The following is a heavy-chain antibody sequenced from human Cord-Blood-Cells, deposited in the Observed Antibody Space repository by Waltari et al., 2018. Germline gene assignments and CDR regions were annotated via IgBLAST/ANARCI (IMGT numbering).Heavy chain of an antibody. Sequence: QVQLVQSGAEVKKPGSSVKVSCKASGGTFSSYAISWVRQAPGQGLEWMGGIIPIFGTANYAEKFQGRVTITADESTSTAYMELSSLRSEDTAVYYCAREASIQLWSRDYFDYWGQGTLVTVSS. V-gene: IGHV1-69*01. J-gene: IGHJ4*02. CDR2: IIPIFGTA. CDR3: AREASIQLWSRDYFDY. CDR1: GGTFSSYA. D-gene: IGHD5-18*01.